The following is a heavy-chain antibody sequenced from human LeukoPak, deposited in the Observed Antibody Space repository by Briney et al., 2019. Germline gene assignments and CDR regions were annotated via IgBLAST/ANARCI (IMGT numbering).Heavy chain of an antibody. Sequence: GGSLRLSCAASGFILNNYVMHWVRQAPGKGLEYVSAISGNGGSTYYANSVKGRFTISRDNSKNTLYLQMGSLRAEDMAVYYCAREVIAAPARPFDYWGQGTLVTVSS. CDR3: AREVIAAPARPFDY. V-gene: IGHV3-64*01. J-gene: IGHJ4*02. D-gene: IGHD6-13*01. CDR2: ISGNGGST. CDR1: GFILNNYV.